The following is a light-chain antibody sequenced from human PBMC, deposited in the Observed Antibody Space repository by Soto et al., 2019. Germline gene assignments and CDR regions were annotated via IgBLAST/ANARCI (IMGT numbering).Light chain of an antibody. V-gene: IGKV3-15*01. CDR3: QHYTNWPLT. Sequence: EIVMTQSPVTLCLSLEDTATLSCRASHDVTRRLAWYQVKHGQAPKLLIYDASTRATGLPARFSGTGSGTEFTLTISSLQSEDFAFYYRQHYTNWPLTFGGGTKVEI. J-gene: IGKJ4*01. CDR1: HDVTRR. CDR2: DAS.